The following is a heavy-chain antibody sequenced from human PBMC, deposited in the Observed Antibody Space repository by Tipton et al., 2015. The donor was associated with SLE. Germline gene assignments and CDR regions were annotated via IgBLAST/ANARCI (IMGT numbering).Heavy chain of an antibody. V-gene: IGHV4-39*01. J-gene: IGHJ4*02. CDR3: ARLSPLWFGEYTEY. Sequence: TLSLTCIVSGGSITTTPYYWGWIRQSPEKGLEWVGSTHYSGTTHYNPSVESRVTMTMNTSKNEFSLNLRPVTATDTAVYYCARLSPLWFGEYTEYWGQGTLVTVTS. D-gene: IGHD3-10*01. CDR2: THYSGTT. CDR1: GGSITTTPYY.